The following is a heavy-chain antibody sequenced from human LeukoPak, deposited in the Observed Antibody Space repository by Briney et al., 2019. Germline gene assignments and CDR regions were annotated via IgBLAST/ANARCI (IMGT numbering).Heavy chain of an antibody. Sequence: GGSLRLSCAASGFTFSSYSMNWVRQAPGKGLEWVSSISSSSSYIYYADSVKGRFTISRDNAKNSLYLQMNSPRAEDTAVYYCAREGYYDSSGYIRGVFDYWGQGTLVTVSS. CDR1: GFTFSSYS. D-gene: IGHD3-22*01. CDR2: ISSSSSYI. CDR3: AREGYYDSSGYIRGVFDY. V-gene: IGHV3-21*01. J-gene: IGHJ4*02.